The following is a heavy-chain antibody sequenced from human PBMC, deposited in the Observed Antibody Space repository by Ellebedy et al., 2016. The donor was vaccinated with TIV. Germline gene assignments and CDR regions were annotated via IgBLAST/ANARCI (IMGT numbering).Heavy chain of an antibody. J-gene: IGHJ5*02. D-gene: IGHD7-27*01. Sequence: GEYLKISCAVPGFTFNEYGMHWVRQAPGTGLVWVACISYDGSNKYYADPVKGRFTISRDNSKNTLYLQMNSLRTEDKALYYCAKRDWGRWLDPWGQGTLVTVSS. CDR1: GFTFNEYG. CDR3: AKRDWGRWLDP. V-gene: IGHV3-30*18. CDR2: ISYDGSNK.